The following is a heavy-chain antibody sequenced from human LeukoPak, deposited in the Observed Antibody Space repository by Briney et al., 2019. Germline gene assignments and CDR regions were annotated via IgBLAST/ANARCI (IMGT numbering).Heavy chain of an antibody. V-gene: IGHV3-23*01. CDR1: GFTFSSYW. J-gene: IGHJ1*01. D-gene: IGHD2-8*02. CDR3: AKGLVGTEYFQH. CDR2: ISGSGGST. Sequence: GGSLRLSCAASGFTFSSYWMSWVRQAPGKGLEWVSAISGSGGSTYYADSVKGRFTISRDNSKNTLSLQMNSLRAEDTAVYHCAKGLVGTEYFQHWGQGTLVTVSS.